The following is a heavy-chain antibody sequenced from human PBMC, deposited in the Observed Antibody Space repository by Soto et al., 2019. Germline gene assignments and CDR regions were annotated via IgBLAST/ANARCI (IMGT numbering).Heavy chain of an antibody. CDR3: ARAPNWDEYWYFDL. CDR1: GGSISSGGYY. Sequence: SETLSLTSTVSGGSISSGGYYWSWIRQHPGKGLEWIGYIYYSGSTYYNPSLKSRVTISVDTSKNQFSLRAEDTAVYYCARAPNWDEYWYFDLWGRGTLVTVSS. D-gene: IGHD7-27*01. J-gene: IGHJ2*01. V-gene: IGHV4-31*03. CDR2: IYYSGST.